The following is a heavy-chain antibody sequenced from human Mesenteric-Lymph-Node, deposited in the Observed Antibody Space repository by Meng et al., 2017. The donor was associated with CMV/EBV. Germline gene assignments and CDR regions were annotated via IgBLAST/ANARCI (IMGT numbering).Heavy chain of an antibody. Sequence: SCKASGYTFTSYGISWVRQAPGKGLEWVSVIYSGGSTYYADSVKGRFTISRDNSKNTLYLQMNSLRAEDTAVYYCAGGSSPGWYFDLWGRGTLVTVSS. CDR3: AGGSSPGWYFDL. CDR1: GYTFTSYG. CDR2: IYSGGST. V-gene: IGHV3-53*01. J-gene: IGHJ2*01. D-gene: IGHD6-6*01.